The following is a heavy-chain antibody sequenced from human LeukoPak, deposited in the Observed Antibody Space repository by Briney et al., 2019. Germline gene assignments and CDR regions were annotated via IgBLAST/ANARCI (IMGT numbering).Heavy chain of an antibody. D-gene: IGHD3-9*01. CDR2: ISGSGGST. CDR1: GFTFSSYA. CDR3: AKPRGNYDILTGY. J-gene: IGHJ4*02. V-gene: IGHV3-23*01. Sequence: GGSLRLSCAASGFTFSSYAMIWVRQAPGKGLEWVSAISGSGGSTYYADSVKGRFTISRDNSKNTLYLQMNSLRAEDTAVYYCAKPRGNYDILTGYWGQGTLVTVSS.